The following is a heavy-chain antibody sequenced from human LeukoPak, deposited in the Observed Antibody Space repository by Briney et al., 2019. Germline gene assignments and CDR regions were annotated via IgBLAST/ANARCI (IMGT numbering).Heavy chain of an antibody. J-gene: IGHJ4*02. D-gene: IGHD3-9*01. CDR3: ARDSPRRILTGYYPFDY. Sequence: GGSLRLSCAASGFTFSSYEMNWVRQAPGKGLEWVSYISSSGSTIYYADSVKGRFTISRDNAKNSLYLQMNSLRAEDTAVYYCARDSPRRILTGYYPFDYWGQGTLVTVSS. V-gene: IGHV3-48*03. CDR2: ISSSGSTI. CDR1: GFTFSSYE.